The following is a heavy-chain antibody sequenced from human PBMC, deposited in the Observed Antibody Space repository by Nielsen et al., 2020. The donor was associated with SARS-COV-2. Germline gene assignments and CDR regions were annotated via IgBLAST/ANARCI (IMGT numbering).Heavy chain of an antibody. CDR2: MSPNSGNI. J-gene: IGHJ5*02. V-gene: IGHV1-8*02. CDR3: AREDVGRDGTSWLDH. D-gene: IGHD5-24*01. CDR1: GYSFTNHG. Sequence: ASVKVSCKASGYSFTNHGFSWVRQAPGQGLEWMGWMSPNSGNIGYAQKFQGRLTVTRNISISTVYMELSSLRSDDTAVYFCAREDVGRDGTSWLDHWGQGALVTVSS.